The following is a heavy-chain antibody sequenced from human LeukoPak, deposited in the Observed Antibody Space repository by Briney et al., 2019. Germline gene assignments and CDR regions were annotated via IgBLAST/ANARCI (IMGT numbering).Heavy chain of an antibody. CDR1: GFTFSSYS. V-gene: IGHV3-21*01. CDR2: ISSSSSYI. Sequence: GGSLRLSCAASGFTFSSYSMNWVRQAPGKGLEWVSSISSSSSYIYYADSVKGRFTISRDNAKNSLYLQMNSLRAEGTAVHYCAGERSGYYFFDYWGQGTLVTVSS. D-gene: IGHD3-22*01. J-gene: IGHJ4*02. CDR3: AGERSGYYFFDY.